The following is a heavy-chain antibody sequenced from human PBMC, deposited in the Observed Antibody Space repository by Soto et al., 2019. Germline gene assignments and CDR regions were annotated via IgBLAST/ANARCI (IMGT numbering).Heavy chain of an antibody. CDR3: AKGDLLWDPFDF. J-gene: IGHJ4*02. D-gene: IGHD3-16*01. Sequence: EAQLLESGGGLVQPGGSLRLSCEASGLAFSNYAMTWVRQAPGRGLEWVSIITASGYSAYYGGAVKGRFTTSRDNSRSTLYLQMNGLRADDTAVYYCAKGDLLWDPFDFWGQGTLVTVSS. CDR1: GLAFSNYA. CDR2: ITASGYSA. V-gene: IGHV3-23*01.